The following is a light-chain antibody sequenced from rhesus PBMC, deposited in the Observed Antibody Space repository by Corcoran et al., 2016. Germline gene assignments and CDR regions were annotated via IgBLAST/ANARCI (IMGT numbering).Light chain of an antibody. Sequence: DIQMTQSPSSLSASVGDRVTISCRASQGISNWLAWYQQKPGKAPNLLIYRASNLEKGVPSRFSGSGSGTDFTLTISSLQPEDVATYYCQQHDNSPPTFGGGTKVEIK. CDR3: QQHDNSPPT. V-gene: IGKV1-69*01. CDR1: QGISNW. J-gene: IGKJ4*01. CDR2: RAS.